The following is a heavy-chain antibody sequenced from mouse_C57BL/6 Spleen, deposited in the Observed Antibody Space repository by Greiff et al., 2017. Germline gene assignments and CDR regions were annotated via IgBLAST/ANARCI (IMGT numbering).Heavy chain of an antibody. V-gene: IGHV1-80*01. J-gene: IGHJ4*01. Sequence: QVQLQQSGAELVKPGASVKISCKASGYAFSSYWMNWVKQRPGKGLEWIGQIYPGDGDTNYNGKFKGKATLTADKSSSTAYMQLSSLTSEDSAVYFCAADYLGYAMDYWGQGTSVTVSS. CDR3: AADYLGYAMDY. D-gene: IGHD5-5*01. CDR2: IYPGDGDT. CDR1: GYAFSSYW.